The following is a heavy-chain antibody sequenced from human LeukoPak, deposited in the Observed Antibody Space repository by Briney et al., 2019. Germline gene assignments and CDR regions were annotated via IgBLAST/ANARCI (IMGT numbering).Heavy chain of an antibody. CDR3: AKDEGSGYLDY. J-gene: IGHJ4*02. Sequence: GGSLRLSCAASGFTFDDNGMSWVRQAPGKGLEWVSGINWSGGSTGYADSVKGRFTISRDNAKYSLYLQMNSLRAEDTALYYCAKDEGSGYLDYWGQGTLVTVSS. D-gene: IGHD2-15*01. CDR2: INWSGGST. CDR1: GFTFDDNG. V-gene: IGHV3-20*04.